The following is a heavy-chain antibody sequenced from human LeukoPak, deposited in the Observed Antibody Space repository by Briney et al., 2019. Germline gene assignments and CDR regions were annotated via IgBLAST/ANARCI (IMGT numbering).Heavy chain of an antibody. CDR1: GFSVSSNY. J-gene: IGHJ4*02. CDR3: ARVPPGDSYGNY. Sequence: GGSLRLSCAASGFSVSSNYMSWVRQAPGKGLEWVSVIYSGGSTYYADSVKGRFTISRDNAKNTLYLQMNSLRAEDTAVYYCARVPPGDSYGNYWGQGTLVTVSS. D-gene: IGHD5-18*01. V-gene: IGHV3-66*01. CDR2: IYSGGST.